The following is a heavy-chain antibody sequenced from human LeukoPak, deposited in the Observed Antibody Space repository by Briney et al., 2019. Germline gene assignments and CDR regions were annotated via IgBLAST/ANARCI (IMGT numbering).Heavy chain of an antibody. CDR1: GFTISSYA. CDR3: ARAGSRGEQQLAADY. Sequence: GGSLRLSCAASGFTISSYAVHWVRQAPGKGLAWVAVISYDGSNKYYADSVKGRFTISRDNSKNTLYLQMNSLRAEDTAVYYCARAGSRGEQQLAADYWGQGTLVTVSS. CDR2: ISYDGSNK. D-gene: IGHD6-13*01. V-gene: IGHV3-30-3*01. J-gene: IGHJ4*02.